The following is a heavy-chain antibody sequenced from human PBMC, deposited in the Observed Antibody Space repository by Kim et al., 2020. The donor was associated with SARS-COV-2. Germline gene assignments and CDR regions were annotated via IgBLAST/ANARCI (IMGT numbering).Heavy chain of an antibody. D-gene: IGHD1-7*01. CDR3: AKAGGNYFGYFDS. V-gene: IGHV3-30*18. Sequence: GGSLRLSCAASGFNFSSYGMHWVRQAPGKGLEWVAVISYDGDNTYYAASVRGRFTISRDNSKSTLFLQMNSLGPEDTAMYYCAKAGGNYFGYFDSWGQGTLVAVSS. CDR2: ISYDGDNT. J-gene: IGHJ4*02. CDR1: GFNFSSYG.